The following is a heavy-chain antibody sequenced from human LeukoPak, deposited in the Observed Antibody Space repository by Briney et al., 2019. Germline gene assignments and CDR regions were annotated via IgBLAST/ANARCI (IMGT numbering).Heavy chain of an antibody. CDR3: ARGWSYYDSSGYWYY. V-gene: IGHV1-2*02. CDR2: INPNSGGT. J-gene: IGHJ4*02. Sequence: ASVKVSCKASGYTFTGYYMHWVRQAPGHGLEWMGWINPNSGGTNYAQKFQGRVTMTRDTSISTAYMELSRLRSDDTAVYYCARGWSYYDSSGYWYYWGQGTLVTVSS. D-gene: IGHD3-22*01. CDR1: GYTFTGYY.